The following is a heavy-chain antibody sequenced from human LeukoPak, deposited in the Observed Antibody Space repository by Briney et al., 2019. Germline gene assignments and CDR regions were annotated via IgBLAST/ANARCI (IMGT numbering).Heavy chain of an antibody. CDR3: ARASYDSSGRSDGAFDI. Sequence: ASVKVSCKASGYTFTSYYMHWVRQAPGQGLEWMGIINPSGGSTSYAQKFQGRVTMTRDTSTSTVYMELSSLRSEDTAVYYCARASYDSSGRSDGAFDIWGQGTMVTVSS. D-gene: IGHD3-22*01. J-gene: IGHJ3*02. CDR1: GYTFTSYY. V-gene: IGHV1-46*01. CDR2: INPSGGST.